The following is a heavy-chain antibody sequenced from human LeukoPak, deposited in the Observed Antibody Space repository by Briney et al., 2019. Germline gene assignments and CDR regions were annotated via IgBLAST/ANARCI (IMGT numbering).Heavy chain of an antibody. Sequence: GGSLRLSCAASGFIFDDYAMHWVRQLPGKGLEWVSGSSWSSESIGYADSVKGRFTISRDNAKNSLYLQMNSLRAEDTAVYYCAKSGAVRFDYWGQGTPVTVSS. CDR3: AKSGAVRFDY. CDR2: SSWSSESI. V-gene: IGHV3-9*01. CDR1: GFIFDDYA. J-gene: IGHJ4*02. D-gene: IGHD3-16*01.